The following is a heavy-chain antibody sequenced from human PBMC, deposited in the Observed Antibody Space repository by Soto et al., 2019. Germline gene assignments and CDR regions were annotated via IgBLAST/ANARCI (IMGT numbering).Heavy chain of an antibody. CDR2: INAGNGNT. Sequence: QVPLVQSGAEVKKPGASVKVSCKASGYTFTSYAMHWVRQAPGQRLEWMGWINAGNGNTKYSQKFQGRVTITRDTSASTAYMELSSLRSEDTAVYYCARGGGQWELPRGYWGQGTLVTVSS. CDR3: ARGGGQWELPRGY. J-gene: IGHJ4*02. D-gene: IGHD1-26*01. V-gene: IGHV1-3*01. CDR1: GYTFTSYA.